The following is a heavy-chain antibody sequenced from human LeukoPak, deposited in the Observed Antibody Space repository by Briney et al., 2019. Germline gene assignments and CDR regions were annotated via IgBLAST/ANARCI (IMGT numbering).Heavy chain of an antibody. CDR2: TFYTGRT. V-gene: IGHV4-39*01. CDR3: ARRRHNFDFYDV. CDR1: GDSIISNIYW. Sequence: SETLSLTCTVSGDSIISNIYWWDWVRLPPGKGLEWVGATFYTGRTFYSPSLKSRVTISVDTSKNQFSLDLSSATAADTAVYYCARRRHNFDFYDVWGQGTRVTVSS. D-gene: IGHD3/OR15-3a*01. J-gene: IGHJ3*01.